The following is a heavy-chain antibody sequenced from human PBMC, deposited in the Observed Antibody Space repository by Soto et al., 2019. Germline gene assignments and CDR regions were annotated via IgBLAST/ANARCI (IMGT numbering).Heavy chain of an antibody. CDR1: GGTFSSYA. Sequence: SVKVSCNASGGTFSSYAISWVRQAPGQGLEWMGGIIPIFGTANYAQKFQGRVTITADESTSTAYMELSSLRSEDTAVYYCARVAVAGTGAGHQGQEYYYYYGMDVWGQGTTVTVSS. CDR2: IIPIFGTA. CDR3: ARVAVAGTGAGHQGQEYYYYYGMDV. J-gene: IGHJ6*02. D-gene: IGHD6-19*01. V-gene: IGHV1-69*13.